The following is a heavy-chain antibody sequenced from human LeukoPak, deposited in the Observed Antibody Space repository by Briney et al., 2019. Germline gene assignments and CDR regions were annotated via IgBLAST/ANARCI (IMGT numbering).Heavy chain of an antibody. V-gene: IGHV4-61*02. Sequence: PSETLSLTCTVSGGSISSSSYYWSWIRQPAGKGLEWIGRIYTSGSTNYNSSLKSRVTISVDTSKNQFSLKLSSVTAADTAVYYCARGPLSTRPNRNYFDYWGQGTLVTVSS. CDR3: ARGPLSTRPNRNYFDY. CDR1: GGSISSSSYY. J-gene: IGHJ4*02. CDR2: IYTSGST. D-gene: IGHD2-2*01.